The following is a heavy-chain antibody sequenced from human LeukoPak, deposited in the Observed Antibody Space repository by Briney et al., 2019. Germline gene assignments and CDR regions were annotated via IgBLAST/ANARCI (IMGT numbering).Heavy chain of an antibody. CDR3: ARDRSMYCSGGSCYLFDN. CDR1: GFTFSSYS. Sequence: GGSLRLSCAASGFTFSSYSMNWVRQAPGKGLEWVSSISSSSSYIYYADSVKGRFTISRDNAKNSLYLQMNSLRAEDTAVYYCARDRSMYCSGGSCYLFDNWGQGTLVTVSS. D-gene: IGHD2-15*01. CDR2: ISSSSSYI. J-gene: IGHJ4*02. V-gene: IGHV3-21*01.